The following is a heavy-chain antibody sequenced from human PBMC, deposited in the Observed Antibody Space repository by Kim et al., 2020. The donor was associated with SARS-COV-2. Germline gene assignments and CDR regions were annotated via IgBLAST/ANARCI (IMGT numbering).Heavy chain of an antibody. CDR2: IIPILGIA. Sequence: SVKVSCKASGGTFSTYAISWVRQAPGQGLEWMGRIIPILGIANYAQKFQGRVPITADKSTSTAYMELSSLRSEDTAVYYCARAYGSGSHNYYYGMDVWGQGTTLTVSS. J-gene: IGHJ6*02. V-gene: IGHV1-69*04. CDR3: ARAYGSGSHNYYYGMDV. CDR1: GGTFSTYA. D-gene: IGHD3-10*01.